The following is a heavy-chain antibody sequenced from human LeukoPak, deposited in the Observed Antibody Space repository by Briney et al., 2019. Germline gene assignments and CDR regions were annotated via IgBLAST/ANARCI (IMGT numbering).Heavy chain of an antibody. CDR3: ARELISSRAAFDT. D-gene: IGHD3-10*01. Sequence: PSETLSLTCGVYGGSLNDYLWSWIRQPPGQGLEWIGEVGHSGTTNYNPSLKSRVTISVDTSKNQFSLKLTSVTAADTAVYYCARELISSRAAFDTWGQGTVVTVSS. J-gene: IGHJ3*02. CDR1: GGSLNDYL. V-gene: IGHV4-34*01. CDR2: VGHSGTT.